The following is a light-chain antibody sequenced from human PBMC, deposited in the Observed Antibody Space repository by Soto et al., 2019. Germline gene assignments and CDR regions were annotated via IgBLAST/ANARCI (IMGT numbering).Light chain of an antibody. V-gene: IGKV3-20*01. J-gene: IGKJ1*01. CDR1: QSVSGY. CDR2: GAS. CDR3: QQYGSSPGT. Sequence: EIVLTQSPATLSLSPGERATLSCRASQSVSGYLAWYQQKPGQAPRLLIYGASNRATGIPDRFSGSGSGTDFALTISRVEPEDSAMYFCQQYGSSPGTFGQGTKVDIK.